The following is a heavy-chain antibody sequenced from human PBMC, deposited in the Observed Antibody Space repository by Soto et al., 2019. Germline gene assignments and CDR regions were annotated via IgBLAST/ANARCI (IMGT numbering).Heavy chain of an antibody. Sequence: PGGCLRLSCAAPGFPFCSYAMNWVRPAPVKGLGFGLAISGSFGSAYLADSVKGRVSLSRYSSQKRRKLQMNSLGAEYAALYYCANKKKWFHAPLDYWGQGTLVTVSS. CDR1: GFPFCSYA. D-gene: IGHD3-10*01. J-gene: IGHJ4*02. CDR2: ISGSFGSA. CDR3: ANKKKWFHAPLDY. V-gene: IGHV3-23*01.